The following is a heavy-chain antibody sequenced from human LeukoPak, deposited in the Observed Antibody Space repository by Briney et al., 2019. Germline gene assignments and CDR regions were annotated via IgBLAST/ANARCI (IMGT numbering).Heavy chain of an antibody. D-gene: IGHD6-13*01. Sequence: PSETLSLTCTVSGGSISSSSYYWGWVRQPPGKGVEWIGSIYYSGSTYYNPSLKSRVTISVDTSKNQFSLKLSSVTAADTAVYYCARVAAGVPPDYWGQGTLVTVSS. CDR3: ARVAAGVPPDY. CDR2: IYYSGST. CDR1: GGSISSSSYY. J-gene: IGHJ4*02. V-gene: IGHV4-39*07.